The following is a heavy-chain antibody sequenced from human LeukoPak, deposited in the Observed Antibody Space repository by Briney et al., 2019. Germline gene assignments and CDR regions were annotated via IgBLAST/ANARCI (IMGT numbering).Heavy chain of an antibody. Sequence: GESLRLSCAASGFTFSSYAMSWVRQAPGKGLEWVSAISGSGGSTYYAASVKGRFTLSRDNSKNTLYLQMNSLRAEDTAVYYCAKGYDILTGYYNTPLSTNFDYWGQGTLVTVSS. J-gene: IGHJ4*02. CDR1: GFTFSSYA. CDR2: ISGSGGST. CDR3: AKGYDILTGYYNTPLSTNFDY. D-gene: IGHD3-9*01. V-gene: IGHV3-23*01.